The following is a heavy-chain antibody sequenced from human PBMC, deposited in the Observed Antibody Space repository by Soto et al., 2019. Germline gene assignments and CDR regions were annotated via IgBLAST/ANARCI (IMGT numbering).Heavy chain of an antibody. CDR2: ISWNSDII. CDR3: VKDTYLLVGATHFDF. V-gene: IGHV3-9*01. D-gene: IGHD1-26*01. J-gene: IGHJ4*02. Sequence: GGSLRLSCAASAFTFNNFAMHWVRQAPGKGLEWVSGISWNSDIISYADSVRGRFTISRDNAKNSLYLHMDSLRTEDTAFYYCVKDTYLLVGATHFDFWGQGTLVTVSS. CDR1: AFTFNNFA.